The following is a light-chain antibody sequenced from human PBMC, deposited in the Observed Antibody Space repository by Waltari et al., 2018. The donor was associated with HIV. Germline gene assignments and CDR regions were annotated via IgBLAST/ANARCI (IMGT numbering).Light chain of an antibody. J-gene: IGLJ2*01. CDR1: NSDVGGYDL. Sequence: QSALTQPASVSGSPGQSVTISCAGSNSDVGGYDLVSWYHHPPGKAPKRLIYEVTKRPSGVSNRFSGSKSGNTASLTISGLQAEDEADYYCCSYAGSHTFVVFGGGTKLTVL. V-gene: IGLV2-23*02. CDR3: CSYAGSHTFVV. CDR2: EVT.